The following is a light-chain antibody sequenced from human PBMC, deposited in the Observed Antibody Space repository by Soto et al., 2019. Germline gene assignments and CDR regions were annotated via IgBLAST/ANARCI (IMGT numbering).Light chain of an antibody. V-gene: IGKV4-1*01. CDR2: WAS. CDR1: QSLLYNSKNKNY. J-gene: IGKJ2*01. CDR3: QQYSRTPYT. Sequence: DIVMTQSPDSLAVSLGERATVNCTSRQSLLYNSKNKNYLAWYQQKPGQSPKLLIYWASSRESGVPDRFSGSGYGTDFTLTISSLQAEDGAVYYCQQYSRTPYTFGQGTKVEIK.